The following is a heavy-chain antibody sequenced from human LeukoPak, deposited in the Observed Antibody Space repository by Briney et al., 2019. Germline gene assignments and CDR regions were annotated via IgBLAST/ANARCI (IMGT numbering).Heavy chain of an antibody. CDR2: ISGYNGNT. D-gene: IGHD4-23*01. V-gene: IGHV1-18*01. J-gene: IGHJ4*02. CDR1: GYTFTSYG. CDR3: ASHYGGNSEVDY. Sequence: ASVKVSCKASGYTFTSYGISWVRQAPGQGLEWMGWISGYNGNTHYAQKLQGRVTMTTDTSTSTAFMELRSLRSDDTAVYYCASHYGGNSEVDYWGQGTLVTVSS.